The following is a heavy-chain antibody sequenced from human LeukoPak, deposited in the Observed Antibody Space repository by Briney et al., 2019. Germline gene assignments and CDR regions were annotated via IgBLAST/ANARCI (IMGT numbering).Heavy chain of an antibody. V-gene: IGHV1-69*01. CDR1: TRTLSIYA. D-gene: IGHD3-10*01. J-gene: IGHJ6*04. CDR3: ARGAYYGSGITYGMDV. CDR2: IIPIFGTA. Sequence: APSVKLSCKASTRTLSIYATSWVRQPPGQGLEWMGGIIPIFGTANYAQKFQGRVTITADESTSTAYMELSSLRSEDTAVYYCARGAYYGSGITYGMDVWGKGTTVTVSS.